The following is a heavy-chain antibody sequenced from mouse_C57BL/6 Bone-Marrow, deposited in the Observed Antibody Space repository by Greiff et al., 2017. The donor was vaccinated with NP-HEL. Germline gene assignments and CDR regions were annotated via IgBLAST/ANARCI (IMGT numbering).Heavy chain of an antibody. D-gene: IGHD1-1*01. CDR1: GFSLTSYG. Sequence: VQLKQSGPGLVQPSQSLSITCTVSGFSLTSYGVHWVRQSPGKGLEWLGVIWSGGSTDYNAAFISRLSISKDNSKSQVFFKMNSLQADDTAIYYCAPITTVVAPYAMDYWGQGTSVTVSS. CDR3: APITTVVAPYAMDY. J-gene: IGHJ4*01. CDR2: IWSGGST. V-gene: IGHV2-2*01.